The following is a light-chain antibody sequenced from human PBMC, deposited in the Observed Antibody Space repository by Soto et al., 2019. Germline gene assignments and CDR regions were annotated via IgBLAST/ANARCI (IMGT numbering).Light chain of an antibody. Sequence: DIQMSQSPSSLSASVGDRVTITCRASQTISNNLNWYQQKLGKAPKLLIYAASSLQSGVPSRFSGSGSGTDFALTISSLQPEDFATYYCQQSYTTVTFGGGTKVEIK. CDR2: AAS. V-gene: IGKV1-39*01. CDR1: QTISNN. J-gene: IGKJ4*01. CDR3: QQSYTTVT.